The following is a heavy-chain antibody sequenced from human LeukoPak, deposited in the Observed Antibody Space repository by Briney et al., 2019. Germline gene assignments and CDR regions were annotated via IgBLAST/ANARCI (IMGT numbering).Heavy chain of an antibody. D-gene: IGHD1-1*01. CDR2: INAGNGNT. V-gene: IGHV1-3*01. CDR3: ARDLWAHPPGLN. J-gene: IGHJ4*02. CDR1: GXXFTXXA. Sequence: KXSXXAXGXXFTXXAMHWVRQAPGQRXEWMGWINAGNGNTKYSQKFQGRVTITRDTSASTAYMELSSLRSEDTAVYYCARDLWAHPPGLNWGQGTLVTVSS.